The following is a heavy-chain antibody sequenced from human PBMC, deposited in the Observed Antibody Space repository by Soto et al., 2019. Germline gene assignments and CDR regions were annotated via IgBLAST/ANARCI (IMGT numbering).Heavy chain of an antibody. D-gene: IGHD3-9*01. V-gene: IGHV1-3*01. Sequence: GSSVKVSCKDSGYTFTSYAMHWVRHAPGQRLEWMGWINAGNGNTKYSQKFQGRVTITRDTSASTAYMELSSLRSEDTAVYYCARACAESLTSYSRNWCGPGGQGT. CDR3: ARACAESLTSYSRNWCGP. CDR1: GYTFTSYA. J-gene: IGHJ5*02. CDR2: INAGNGNT.